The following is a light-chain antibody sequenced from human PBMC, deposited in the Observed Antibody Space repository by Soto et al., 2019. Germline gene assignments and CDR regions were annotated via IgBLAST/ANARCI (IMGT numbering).Light chain of an antibody. J-gene: IGKJ1*01. V-gene: IGKV3-15*01. CDR1: QSVSSN. CDR3: QQYNNWPPT. CDR2: GAS. Sequence: EIVMTQSTSTLSVSPWERSTLSFRASQSVSSNLAWYQQKPGQAPRLLIYGASTRATGIPARFSGSGSGTEFTLTISSLQSEDFAVYYCQQYNNWPPTFGQGTKVDIK.